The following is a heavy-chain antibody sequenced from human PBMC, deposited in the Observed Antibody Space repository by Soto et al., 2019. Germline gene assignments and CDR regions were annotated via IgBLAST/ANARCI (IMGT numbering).Heavy chain of an antibody. Sequence: GGSLRLSCAASGFTFSSNAIHWVRQAPGKGLEWVAVMSSDGSKEFYADTVKGRFSISRDNSKNSLYLQMNSLRAEDTAVYYCASHPYSSSWYSWGQGTLVTVSS. CDR2: MSSDGSKE. V-gene: IGHV3-30*04. D-gene: IGHD6-13*01. CDR3: ASHPYSSSWYS. J-gene: IGHJ4*02. CDR1: GFTFSSNA.